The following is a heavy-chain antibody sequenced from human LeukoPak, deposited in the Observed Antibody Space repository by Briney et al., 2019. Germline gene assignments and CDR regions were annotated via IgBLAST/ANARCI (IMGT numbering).Heavy chain of an antibody. CDR1: GGSISSDDYY. J-gene: IGHJ6*03. D-gene: IGHD3-3*01. V-gene: IGHV4-30-4*08. CDR3: ARGDDSHYYYMDV. CDR2: IYYSGST. Sequence: SETLSLTCTVSGGSISSDDYYWSWIRQPPEKGLEWIGFIYYSGSTYYIPSLKSRVTISLDTSKNQFSLRLSSVTAADTAVYYCARGDDSHYYYMDVWGKGTTVTVSS.